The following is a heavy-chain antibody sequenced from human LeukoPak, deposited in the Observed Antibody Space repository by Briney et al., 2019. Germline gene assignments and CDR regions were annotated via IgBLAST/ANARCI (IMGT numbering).Heavy chain of an antibody. V-gene: IGHV4-61*01. D-gene: IGHD3-10*01. J-gene: IGHJ4*02. CDR2: IYYSGST. Sequence: SETLSLTCTVSGGPVSSGSYYWSWIRQPPGRGLEWIGYIYYSGSTNYNPSLKSRVTISVDTSKNQFSLKLSSVTAADTAVYYCARDRGFGEFFDYWGQGTLVTVSS. CDR1: GGPVSSGSYY. CDR3: ARDRGFGEFFDY.